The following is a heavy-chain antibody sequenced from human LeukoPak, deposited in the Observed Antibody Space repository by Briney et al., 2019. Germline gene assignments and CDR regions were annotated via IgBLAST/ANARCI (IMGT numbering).Heavy chain of an antibody. Sequence: ASVKVSCKASGYSFTSYGISWVRQAPGQGLEWMGWISTYNGNTNYAQKVQGRVTMTIDTSTGTAYMELRSLRSDDTAVYYCARGHSSNWRPIDYWGQGTLVTVSS. V-gene: IGHV1-18*01. CDR1: GYSFTSYG. D-gene: IGHD6-13*01. CDR3: ARGHSSNWRPIDY. J-gene: IGHJ4*02. CDR2: ISTYNGNT.